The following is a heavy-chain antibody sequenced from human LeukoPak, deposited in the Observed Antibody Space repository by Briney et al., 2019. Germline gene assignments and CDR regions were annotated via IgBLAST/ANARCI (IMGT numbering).Heavy chain of an antibody. V-gene: IGHV3-15*01. CDR3: TTEVVYAIGDFDY. Sequence: GGSLRLSCAASGFTFSNAWMSWVRQAPGKGLEWVGRIKSKTDGGTTDYAAPVKGRFTISRDDSKNTLYLQMNSLKTEDTAVYYCTTEVVYAIGDFDYWGQGTLVTVSS. D-gene: IGHD2-8*02. CDR1: GFTFSNAW. CDR2: IKSKTDGGTT. J-gene: IGHJ4*02.